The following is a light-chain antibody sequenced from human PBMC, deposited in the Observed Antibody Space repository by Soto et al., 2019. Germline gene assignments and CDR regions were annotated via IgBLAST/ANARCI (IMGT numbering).Light chain of an antibody. CDR2: DVS. CDR1: SSDVGGYNS. V-gene: IGLV2-14*01. CDR3: CSYTSSGPSYV. J-gene: IGLJ1*01. Sequence: QSALTQPASVSGSPGQSITISCTGTSSDVGGYNSVSWYQQHPGKAPKLMIYDVSNRPSGASNRFSGSKSGNTASLTISGRQAEDEAHYYCCSYTSSGPSYVFGTGTKVTVL.